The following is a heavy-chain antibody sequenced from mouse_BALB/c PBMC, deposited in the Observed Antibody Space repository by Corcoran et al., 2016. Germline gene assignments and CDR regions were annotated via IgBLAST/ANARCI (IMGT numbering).Heavy chain of an antibody. Sequence: ELQLQQSGPELVKPGASLKISCKASCYSFTAYTMNWVKQSHGKNLEWIGLISPYNGGTSYNQKLKGKDKLTVDKSSSTAYMELLSLTSEDSAVYYCARDYYGSSYIFAYWGQGTLVTVSA. CDR3: ARDYYGSSYIFAY. D-gene: IGHD1-1*01. CDR2: ISPYNGGT. V-gene: IGHV1-18*01. J-gene: IGHJ3*01. CDR1: CYSFTAYT.